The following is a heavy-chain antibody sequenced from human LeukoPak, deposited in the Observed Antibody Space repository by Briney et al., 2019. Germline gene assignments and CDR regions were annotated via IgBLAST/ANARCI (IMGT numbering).Heavy chain of an antibody. CDR1: GDSVSTNNVA. J-gene: IGHJ4*02. CDR2: IYFRSKWYN. V-gene: IGHV6-1*01. D-gene: IGHD3-10*01. CDR3: AREVRHYYGSGSYYYFDY. Sequence: SQALSLTCAISGDSVSTNNVAWNWIRQSPSRGLEWLARIYFRSKWYNDYAVSVRSRITINPDTSKNQFSLQLNSVTPEDTAVYYCAREVRHYYGSGSYYYFDYWGQGTPVTVSS.